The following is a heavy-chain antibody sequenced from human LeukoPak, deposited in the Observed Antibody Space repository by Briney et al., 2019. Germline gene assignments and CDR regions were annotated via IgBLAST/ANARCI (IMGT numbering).Heavy chain of an antibody. Sequence: ASVKVSCKASGYTFNSYGISWVRQAPGQGLEWMGWISAYNGNTNYAQKLQGRVTMTTDTSTSTAYMELRSLRSDDTAVYYCARGMGITIFGVVIIQAFDYWGQGTLVTVSS. CDR3: ARGMGITIFGVVIIQAFDY. CDR2: ISAYNGNT. CDR1: GYTFNSYG. V-gene: IGHV1-18*01. J-gene: IGHJ4*02. D-gene: IGHD3-3*01.